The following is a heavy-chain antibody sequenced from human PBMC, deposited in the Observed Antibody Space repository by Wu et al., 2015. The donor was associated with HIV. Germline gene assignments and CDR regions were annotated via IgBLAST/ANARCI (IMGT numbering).Heavy chain of an antibody. CDR2: FDPEDGET. Sequence: ASGGTFDKYAISWVRQAPGQGLEWMGGFDPEDGETRYAQNFQGRVTLTEDTDTDTAYMELTSLRSEDTAVYYCATAPRQQVDYGMDVWGQGTTVTVSS. J-gene: IGHJ6*02. D-gene: IGHD6-13*01. V-gene: IGHV1-24*01. CDR3: ATAPRQQVDYGMDV. CDR1: GGTFDKYA.